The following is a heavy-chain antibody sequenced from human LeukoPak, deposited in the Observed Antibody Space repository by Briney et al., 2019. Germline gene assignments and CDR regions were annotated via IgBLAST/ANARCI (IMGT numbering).Heavy chain of an antibody. CDR3: ARHGEMVTLTGDFDY. D-gene: IGHD5-24*01. V-gene: IGHV5-51*01. CDR2: IHPRDSDT. Sequence: GESLKISGKGSGYSFTSYWIGWVRQVPGKGLEWMGIIHPRDSDTRYSPSFQGQVTISADESINTAYLQWSSLKASDTAIYYCARHGEMVTLTGDFDYWGQGTLVTVSS. J-gene: IGHJ4*02. CDR1: GYSFTSYW.